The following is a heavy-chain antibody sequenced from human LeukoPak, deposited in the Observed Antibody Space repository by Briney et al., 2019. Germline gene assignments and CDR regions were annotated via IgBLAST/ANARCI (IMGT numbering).Heavy chain of an antibody. CDR3: ARGAVAATLYYYYYMDV. CDR2: IYPGDSDT. V-gene: IGHV5-51*01. J-gene: IGHJ6*03. CDR1: GYSFTSYW. Sequence: GESLQISCKGSGYSFTSYWIGWVRQLPGKGLEWMGIIYPGDSDTRYSPSFQGQVTTSADKSISTAYLQWSSLKASDTAMYYCARGAVAATLYYYYYMDVWGKGTTVTVSS. D-gene: IGHD2-15*01.